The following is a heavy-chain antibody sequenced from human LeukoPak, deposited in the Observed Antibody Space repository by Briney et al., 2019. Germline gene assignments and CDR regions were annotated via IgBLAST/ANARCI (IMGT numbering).Heavy chain of an antibody. D-gene: IGHD2-8*01. CDR3: ARLRGYCINDVCSSDRFPDY. CDR1: GGSISSYY. Sequence: SETLSLTCTVSGGSISSYYWSWIRQPPGKGLVWIGYIYYSGSTNYNPSLKSRVTISVDTSKNQFSLKVRSVTAADTAVYYCARLRGYCINDVCSSDRFPDYWGQGTLVTVSS. V-gene: IGHV4-59*01. J-gene: IGHJ4*02. CDR2: IYYSGST.